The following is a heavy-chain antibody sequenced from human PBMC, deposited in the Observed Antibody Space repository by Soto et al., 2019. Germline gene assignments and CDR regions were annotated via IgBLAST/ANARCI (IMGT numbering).Heavy chain of an antibody. J-gene: IGHJ5*02. CDR3: ARASRGIAARPRSARNWFDP. Sequence: QVPLVQSGAEVKKPGASVKVSCKASGYTFTSYDINWVRQATGQGLEWMGWMNPNSGNTGYAQKFQGRVTMTRNTSISTAYMELSSLRSEDTAVYYCARASRGIAARPRSARNWFDPWGQGTLVTVSS. CDR2: MNPNSGNT. CDR1: GYTFTSYD. V-gene: IGHV1-8*01. D-gene: IGHD6-6*01.